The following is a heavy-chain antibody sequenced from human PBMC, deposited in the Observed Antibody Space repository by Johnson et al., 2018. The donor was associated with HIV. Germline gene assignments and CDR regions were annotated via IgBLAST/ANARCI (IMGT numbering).Heavy chain of an antibody. D-gene: IGHD3-3*01. Sequence: QVQLVESGGGVVQPGRSLRLSCAASGFIFSSYGMHWVRQAPGKGLEWVAVISGDGSNKYYADSVKGRFTISRDSSKHTVFLQMNSLRPEDTAVYYCAKDLGVSDKEEWPSDYYDFGRDFTGQVPRAVVGAFDIWGQGTMVTVSS. CDR1: GFIFSSYG. J-gene: IGHJ3*02. V-gene: IGHV3-30*18. CDR3: AKDLGVSDKEEWPSDYYDFGRDFTGQVPRAVVGAFDI. CDR2: ISGDGSNK.